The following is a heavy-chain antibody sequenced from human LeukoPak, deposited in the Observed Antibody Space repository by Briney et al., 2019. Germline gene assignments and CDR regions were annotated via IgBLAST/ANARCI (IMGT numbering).Heavy chain of an antibody. V-gene: IGHV4-34*01. CDR2: INHSGST. J-gene: IGHJ5*02. Sequence: SETLSLTCAVYGGSFSGYYWSWIRQPPGKGLEWIGEINHSGSTNYNPSLKSRVTISVDTSKNQFSLKLSSVTAADTAVYYCARGEGQWLVFNWFDPWGQGTLVIVSS. CDR3: ARGEGQWLVFNWFDP. D-gene: IGHD6-19*01. CDR1: GGSFSGYY.